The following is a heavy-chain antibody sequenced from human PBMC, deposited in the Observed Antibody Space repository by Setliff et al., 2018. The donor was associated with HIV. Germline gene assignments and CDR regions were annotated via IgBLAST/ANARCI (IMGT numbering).Heavy chain of an antibody. V-gene: IGHV4-39*01. CDR3: ARPVEMANREFDY. CDR2: IYYSGAT. CDR1: GGSININNYY. Sequence: PSETLSLTCTVSGGSININNYYWGWIRQPPGKGLEWIGSIYYSGATYYKPSLKSRLTIAIDTSKNQFSLKLSSVTAADTAVYYCARPVEMANREFDYWGQGTLVTVSS. J-gene: IGHJ4*02. D-gene: IGHD1-26*01.